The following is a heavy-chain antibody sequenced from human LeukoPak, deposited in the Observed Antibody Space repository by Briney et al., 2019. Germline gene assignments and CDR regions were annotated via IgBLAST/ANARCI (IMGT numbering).Heavy chain of an antibody. J-gene: IGHJ2*01. CDR2: IYPNGIT. D-gene: IGHD3-22*01. CDR3: ARRAYYDSSGYHPTAGYFDL. V-gene: IGHV4-4*08. CDR1: GGSLFRYY. Sequence: SETLSLTCTVSGGSLFRYYWNWIRQSPGKGLEWIGFIYPNGITSYNPSLMSRGSISIATSRNQFSLRLTSVTAADTAMYYCARRAYYDSSGYHPTAGYFDLWGRGTLVTVSS.